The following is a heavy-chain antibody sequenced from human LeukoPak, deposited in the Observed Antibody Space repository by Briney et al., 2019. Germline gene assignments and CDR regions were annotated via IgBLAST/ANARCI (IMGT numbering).Heavy chain of an antibody. J-gene: IGHJ4*02. Sequence: GGSLRLSCAASGFTFDDYGMSWVPQAPGKGLEWVSGINWNGGSTGYADSVKGRFTISRDNAKNSLYLQMNSLRAEDTALYYCARADRSYYDSSGYPFYDYWGQGTLVTVS. CDR2: INWNGGST. CDR1: GFTFDDYG. CDR3: ARADRSYYDSSGYPFYDY. D-gene: IGHD3-22*01. V-gene: IGHV3-20*04.